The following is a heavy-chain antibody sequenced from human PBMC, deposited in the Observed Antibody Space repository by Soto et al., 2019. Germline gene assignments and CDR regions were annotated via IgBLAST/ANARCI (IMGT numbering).Heavy chain of an antibody. V-gene: IGHV1-46*03. Sequence: GASVKVSCKASGYTFTSYYMHWVRQAPGQGLEWMGIINPSGGSTSYAQKFQGRVTMTRDTSTSTVYMELSSLRSEDTAVYYCARVVVRGVQPYYYYYYYMDVWGKGTTVTVSS. CDR1: GYTFTSYY. CDR3: ARVVVRGVQPYYYYYYYMDV. CDR2: INPSGGST. D-gene: IGHD3-10*01. J-gene: IGHJ6*03.